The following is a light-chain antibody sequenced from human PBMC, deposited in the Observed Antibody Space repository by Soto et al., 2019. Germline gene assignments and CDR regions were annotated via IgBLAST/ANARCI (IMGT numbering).Light chain of an antibody. Sequence: QSVLTQAASVSVAPGRSITISCTGTNSDVGGYNYVSWYQQHPGKAPKLMIYDVSNRPSGVSNRFSGSKSGNTASLTISGLQAEDEADYYCSSYTSSSTLVFGTGTKVTVL. CDR2: DVS. V-gene: IGLV2-14*01. CDR3: SSYTSSSTLV. CDR1: NSDVGGYNY. J-gene: IGLJ1*01.